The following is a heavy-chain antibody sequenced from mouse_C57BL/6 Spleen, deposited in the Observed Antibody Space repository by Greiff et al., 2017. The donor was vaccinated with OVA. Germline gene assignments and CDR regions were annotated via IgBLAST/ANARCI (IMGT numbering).Heavy chain of an antibody. D-gene: IGHD1-1*01. J-gene: IGHJ4*01. CDR2: IDPSDSET. V-gene: IGHV1-52*01. Sequence: QVQLKQPGAELVRPGSSVKLSCKASGYTFTSYWMHWVKQRPIQGLEWIGNIDPSDSETHYNQKFKDKATLTVDKSSSTAYMQLSSLTSEDSAVYYCARPPYYGSSSKESPYYAMDYWGQGTSVTVSS. CDR1: GYTFTSYW. CDR3: ARPPYYGSSSKESPYYAMDY.